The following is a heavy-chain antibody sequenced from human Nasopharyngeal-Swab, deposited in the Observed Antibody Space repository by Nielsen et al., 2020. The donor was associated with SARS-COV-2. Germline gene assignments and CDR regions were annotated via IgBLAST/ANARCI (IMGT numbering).Heavy chain of an antibody. CDR2: VRSKGNNYAT. Sequence: GGSLRLSCAASGFTSSDSAIHWVRQASGQGLEWVGRVRSKGNNYATAYSASVKGRFIIFRDDPTNTAYLQMNSLKTEDTAMYYCTRCGGGCYSGRDYWGQGTLVTVSS. V-gene: IGHV3-73*01. CDR1: GFTSSDSA. J-gene: IGHJ4*02. D-gene: IGHD2-15*01. CDR3: TRCGGGCYSGRDY.